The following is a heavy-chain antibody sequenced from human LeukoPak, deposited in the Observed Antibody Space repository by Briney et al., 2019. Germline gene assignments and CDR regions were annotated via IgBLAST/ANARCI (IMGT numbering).Heavy chain of an antibody. D-gene: IGHD3-3*01. V-gene: IGHV3-30-3*01. Sequence: PGRSLRLSCAASGFTFSSYAMHWVRQAPGKGLEWVAVISYDGSNKYYADSVKGRFTISRDNSKNTLYLQMNSLRAEDTAVYYCARAPDYDFWSGYYQLGGNYFDYWGQGTLVTVSS. CDR1: GFTFSSYA. CDR3: ARAPDYDFWSGYYQLGGNYFDY. CDR2: ISYDGSNK. J-gene: IGHJ4*02.